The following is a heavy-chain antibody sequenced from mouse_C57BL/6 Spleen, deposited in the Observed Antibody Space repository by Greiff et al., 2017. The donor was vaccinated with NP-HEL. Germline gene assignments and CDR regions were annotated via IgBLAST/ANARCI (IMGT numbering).Heavy chain of an antibody. V-gene: IGHV1-9*01. D-gene: IGHD1-1*01. J-gene: IGHJ4*01. CDR3: ARGGHYGSSLYYYAMDY. Sequence: QVQLQQSGAELMKPGASVKLSCKATGYTFTGYWIEWVKQRPGHGLEWIGEILPGSGSTNYNEKFKGKATFTADTSSNTAYMQLSSLTTEDSAIYYCARGGHYGSSLYYYAMDYWGQGTSVTVSS. CDR2: ILPGSGST. CDR1: GYTFTGYW.